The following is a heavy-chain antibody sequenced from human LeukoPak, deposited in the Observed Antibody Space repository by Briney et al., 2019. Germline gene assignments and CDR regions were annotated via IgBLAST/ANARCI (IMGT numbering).Heavy chain of an antibody. V-gene: IGHV1-2*02. Sequence: GASVKVSCKASGYTFTGYYMHWVRQAPGQGLEWMGWINPNSGGTNYAQKFQGRVTMTRDTSISTAYMELRRLRSDDTAVYYCARDTLLAVAGTYYYYYMDVWGKGTTVTVSS. CDR3: ARDTLLAVAGTYYYYYMDV. CDR1: GYTFTGYY. J-gene: IGHJ6*03. CDR2: INPNSGGT. D-gene: IGHD6-19*01.